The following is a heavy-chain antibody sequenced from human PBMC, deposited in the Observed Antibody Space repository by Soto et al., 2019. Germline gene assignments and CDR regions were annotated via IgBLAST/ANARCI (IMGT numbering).Heavy chain of an antibody. J-gene: IGHJ5*02. CDR2: IYYSGST. V-gene: IGHV4-59*01. CDR3: AREVINDFWSGYHTRGWFDP. CDR1: GGSISSYY. D-gene: IGHD3-3*01. Sequence: KPSETLSLTCTVSGGSISSYYWSWIRQPPGKGLEWIGYIYYSGSTNYNPSLKSRVTISVDTSKNQFSLKLSSVTAADTAVYYCAREVINDFWSGYHTRGWFDPWGQGTLVTVSS.